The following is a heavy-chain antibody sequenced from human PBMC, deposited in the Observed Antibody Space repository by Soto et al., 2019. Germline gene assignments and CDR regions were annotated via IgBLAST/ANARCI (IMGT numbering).Heavy chain of an antibody. CDR2: IYYSGST. CDR1: GGSISSSSYY. V-gene: IGHV4-39*01. D-gene: IGHD3-22*01. Sequence: QLQLQESGPGLVKPSETLSLTCTVSGGSISSSSYYWGWIRQPPGKGLEWIGSIYYSGSTYYNPSLKSRVTISVDTSKNQFSLKLSSVTAADTAVYYCARLQEGTMIVDVWGQGTTVTVSS. J-gene: IGHJ6*02. CDR3: ARLQEGTMIVDV.